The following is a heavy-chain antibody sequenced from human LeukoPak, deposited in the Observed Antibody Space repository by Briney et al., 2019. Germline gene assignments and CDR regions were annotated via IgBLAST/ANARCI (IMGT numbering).Heavy chain of an antibody. J-gene: IGHJ6*02. Sequence: GGPLRLSCAASGITLSSYSTNGVRQAPGKGLEWGSSISSSINYIYYADSVKGRFTISRDNAKNSLYLQMYSLRAEDTAVYYCARDIATTVTTFSNSYYYYGMDVWGQGTTVTVSS. D-gene: IGHD4-11*01. CDR3: ARDIATTVTTFSNSYYYYGMDV. V-gene: IGHV3-21*01. CDR2: ISSSINYI. CDR1: GITLSSYS.